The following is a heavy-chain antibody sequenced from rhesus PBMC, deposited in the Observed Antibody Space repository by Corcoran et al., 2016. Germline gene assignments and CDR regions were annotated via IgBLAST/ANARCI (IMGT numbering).Heavy chain of an antibody. CDR2: IYGSRGST. D-gene: IGHD3-3*01. CDR1: GGSISSNY. J-gene: IGHJ4*01. CDR3: ARGFRDWLLRFDY. V-gene: IGHV4-160*01. Sequence: QVQLQESGPGLVKPSETLSLTCAVSGGSISSNYWSWIRQPPGKGLEWIGCIYGSRGSTYYNPSLKSRVTISTATSKTQFYLQLCSVTAADTAVYYCARGFRDWLLRFDYWGEGVLVTVSS.